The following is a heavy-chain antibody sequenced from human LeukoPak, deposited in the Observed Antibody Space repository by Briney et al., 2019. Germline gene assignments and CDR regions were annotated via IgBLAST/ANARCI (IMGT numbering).Heavy chain of an antibody. CDR1: GYSISSGYY. Sequence: SETLSLTCAVSGYSISSGYYWGWIRQPPGKGLEWIGSIYHSGSTYYNPSLKSRVTMSVDTSKNQFSLKLSSVTAADTAVYYCARLTVSVGKDAFDIWGQGTMVTVSS. D-gene: IGHD1-26*01. CDR2: IYHSGST. CDR3: ARLTVSVGKDAFDI. J-gene: IGHJ3*02. V-gene: IGHV4-38-2*01.